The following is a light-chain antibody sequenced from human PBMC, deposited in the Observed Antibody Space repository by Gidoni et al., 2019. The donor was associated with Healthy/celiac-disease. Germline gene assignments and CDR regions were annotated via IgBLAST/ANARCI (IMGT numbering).Light chain of an antibody. CDR2: KAS. CDR3: QQYNSYWGT. V-gene: IGKV1-5*03. J-gene: IGKJ1*01. CDR1: QSISSW. Sequence: DIQMTQSPSTLSASVGDRVTITCRASQSISSWLAWYQQKPGKAPKLLIYKASSLESGVPSRFSGSGSGTEVTLTIRSLQPDDFATYYCQQYNSYWGTFGQGTKVEIK.